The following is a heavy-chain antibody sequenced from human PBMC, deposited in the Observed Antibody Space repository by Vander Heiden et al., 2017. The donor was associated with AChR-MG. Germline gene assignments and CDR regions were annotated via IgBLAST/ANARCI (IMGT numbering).Heavy chain of an antibody. D-gene: IGHD6-19*01. CDR3: AAGSGDSYFYYYGMDV. V-gene: IGHV3-30-3*01. Sequence: QVQLVESGGGVVQPGRSLRLSCAASGFTFSHYAMHWVRQAPGKGLEWVAFISSDGSNNYYIDSVKGRFTISRDNSNYTMYLQMSSLRPQDTGVYYCAAGSGDSYFYYYGMDVWGQGTTGTVSS. J-gene: IGHJ6*02. CDR2: ISSDGSNN. CDR1: GFTFSHYA.